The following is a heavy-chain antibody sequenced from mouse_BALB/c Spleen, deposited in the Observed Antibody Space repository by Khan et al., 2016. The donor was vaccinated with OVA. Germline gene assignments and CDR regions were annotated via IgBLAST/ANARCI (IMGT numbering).Heavy chain of an antibody. CDR1: GFTFSSYS. J-gene: IGHJ3*01. D-gene: IGHD4-1*01. CDR3: AVHLTESFDY. V-gene: IGHV5-6*01. Sequence: EVQLVESGGDLVKPGGSLKLSCAASGFTFSSYSMSWVRQTPDKRLEWVASISSGGDYTYYPDSVKGRFTISRDNAKNTLYLQMSDLKSEDTAMDYCAVHLTESFDYWGQGTLVTVSA. CDR2: ISSGGDYT.